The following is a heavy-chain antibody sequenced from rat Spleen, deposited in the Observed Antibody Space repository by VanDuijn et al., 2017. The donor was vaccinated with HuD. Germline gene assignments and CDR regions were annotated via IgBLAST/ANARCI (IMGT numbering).Heavy chain of an antibody. D-gene: IGHD1-12*02. CDR3: ARRHYDGAYGYFDF. CDR1: GFTFSRYW. Sequence: EVQLVETGGGLVQPGKSLKLSCVASGFTFSRYWMYWVRQAPGKGLEWVSSVSSDGVNTYYPDSVKGRFTISRDNAENIVYLQMNSLRCEDTATYYCARRHYDGAYGYFDFWGPGTMVTVSS. CDR2: VSSDGVNT. J-gene: IGHJ1*01. V-gene: IGHV5-58*01.